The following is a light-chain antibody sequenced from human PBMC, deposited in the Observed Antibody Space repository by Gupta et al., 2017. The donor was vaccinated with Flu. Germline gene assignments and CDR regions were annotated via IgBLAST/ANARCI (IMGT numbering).Light chain of an antibody. Sequence: EIVLTQSPPTLSLSPGERATLSCRASQSVGSYLAWYQQKPGQAPRLLIYDATNRATGIPARFSGSGSGTEFTLTISSREPEDFAVYYCQQGSNWPSTFGQGTKVEIK. J-gene: IGKJ1*01. CDR3: QQGSNWPST. CDR1: QSVGSY. CDR2: DAT. V-gene: IGKV3-11*01.